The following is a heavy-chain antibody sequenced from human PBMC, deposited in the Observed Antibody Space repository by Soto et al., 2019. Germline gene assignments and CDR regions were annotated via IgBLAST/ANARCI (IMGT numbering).Heavy chain of an antibody. D-gene: IGHD6-13*01. CDR2: IKQDGSEK. V-gene: IGHV3-7*05. CDR3: ARDRALYSSSGGTYYYYGMDV. CDR1: GFTFSTHW. J-gene: IGHJ6*02. Sequence: SLRLSCAASGFTFSTHWMSWVRQAPGKGLEWVANIKQDGSEKYYVDSVMGRFTISRDNAENSLYLQMNSLRAGDTAVYYCARDRALYSSSGGTYYYYGMDVGGQGTTVTVSS.